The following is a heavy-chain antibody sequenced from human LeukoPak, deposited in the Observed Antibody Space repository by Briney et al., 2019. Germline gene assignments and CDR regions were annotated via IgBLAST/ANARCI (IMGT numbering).Heavy chain of an antibody. CDR3: ARGFRSPYYDILTGYYIGEAIDY. CDR2: ISYDGSNK. D-gene: IGHD3-9*01. CDR1: GFTFSSYA. V-gene: IGHV3-30*04. J-gene: IGHJ4*02. Sequence: GGSLRLSCAASGFTFSSYAMHWVRQAPGKGLEWVAVISYDGSNKYYADSVKGRFTISRDTSKNTLYLQMNSLRAEDTAVYYCARGFRSPYYDILTGYYIGEAIDYWGQGTLVTVSS.